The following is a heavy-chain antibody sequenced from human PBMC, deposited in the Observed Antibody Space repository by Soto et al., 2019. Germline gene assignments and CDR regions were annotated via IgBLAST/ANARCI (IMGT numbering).Heavy chain of an antibody. CDR1: GGTFSSYA. V-gene: IGHV1-69*06. CDR2: IIPIFGTA. D-gene: IGHD2-21*02. Sequence: SVKVSCKASGGTFSSYAISWVRQAPGQGLEWMGGIIPIFGTANYAQKFQGRVTITADKSTSTAYMELSSLRSEDTAVYYCARPQRGDDVKNAFDLWGQGTMVTVSS. J-gene: IGHJ3*01. CDR3: ARPQRGDDVKNAFDL.